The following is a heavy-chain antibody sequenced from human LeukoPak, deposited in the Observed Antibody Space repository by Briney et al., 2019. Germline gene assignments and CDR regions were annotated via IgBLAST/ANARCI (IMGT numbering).Heavy chain of an antibody. D-gene: IGHD4-17*01. Sequence: GGSLRLSCAASGFAFSSFGIHWVRQAPGKGLEWVAFIRYDGSKKYYADSVKGRFTISRDNSKNTLYLQMNRLRAEDTAVYYCAKGDGDYVPLLWGQGTLVTVSS. J-gene: IGHJ4*02. CDR2: IRYDGSKK. V-gene: IGHV3-30*02. CDR3: AKGDGDYVPLL. CDR1: GFAFSSFG.